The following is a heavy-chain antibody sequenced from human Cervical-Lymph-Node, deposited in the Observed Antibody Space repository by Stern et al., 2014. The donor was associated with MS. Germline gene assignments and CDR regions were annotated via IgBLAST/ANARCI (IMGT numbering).Heavy chain of an antibody. V-gene: IGHV4-39*01. CDR3: ARLVQGAWFDS. Sequence: QLVESGPGLGKPSETLSLTSPFSGASISSASFYWGWIRQPPGKGLEWFGGIYFSATYYDPSLKSRLAMSVDISRKQFSLRLTSVTAADTAVYFCARLVQGAWFDSWGQGILVTVSS. CDR2: IYFSAT. CDR1: GASISSASFY. J-gene: IGHJ5*01.